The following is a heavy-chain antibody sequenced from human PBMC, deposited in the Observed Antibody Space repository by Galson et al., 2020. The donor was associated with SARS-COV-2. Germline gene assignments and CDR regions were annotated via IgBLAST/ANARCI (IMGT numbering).Heavy chain of an antibody. J-gene: IGHJ6*03. D-gene: IGHD3-3*01. Sequence: NSGGSLRLSCAASGFTFSSYSMNWVRQAPGKGLEWVSSISSSSSYIYYADSVKGRFTISRDNAKNSLYLQMNSLRAEDTAVYYCARDARVGITIFGVVINYYMDVWGKGTTVTVSS. V-gene: IGHV3-21*01. CDR3: ARDARVGITIFGVVINYYMDV. CDR1: GFTFSSYS. CDR2: ISSSSSYI.